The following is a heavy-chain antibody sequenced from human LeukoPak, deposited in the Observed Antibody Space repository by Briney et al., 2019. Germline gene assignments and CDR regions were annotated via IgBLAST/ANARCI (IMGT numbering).Heavy chain of an antibody. D-gene: IGHD1-26*01. Sequence: GGSLRLSCAASGFTFSSYEMSWVRQAPGKGLEWISYIGSAGSPIYYADSVRGRFAISRDSAKNSLYLQIDSLRAEDTAVYYCARHYYGYYFDYWGQGTLVTVSS. CDR3: ARHYYGYYFDY. CDR2: IGSAGSPI. CDR1: GFTFSSYE. J-gene: IGHJ4*02. V-gene: IGHV3-48*03.